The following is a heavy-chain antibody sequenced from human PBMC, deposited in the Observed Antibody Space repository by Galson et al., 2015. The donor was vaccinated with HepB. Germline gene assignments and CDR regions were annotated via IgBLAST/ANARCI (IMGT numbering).Heavy chain of an antibody. CDR2: INHSGST. CDR3: ARGSGTGDGNWFDP. Sequence: TLSLTCAVYGGSFSGYYWSWIRQPPGKGLEWIGEINHSGSTNYNPSLKSRVTISVDTSKNQFSLKLSSVTAADTAVYYCARGSGTGDGNWFDPWGQGTLVTVSS. V-gene: IGHV4-34*01. D-gene: IGHD7-27*01. CDR1: GGSFSGYY. J-gene: IGHJ5*02.